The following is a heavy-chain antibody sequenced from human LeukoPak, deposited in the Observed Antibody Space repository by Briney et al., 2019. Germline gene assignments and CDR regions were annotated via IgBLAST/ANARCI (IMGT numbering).Heavy chain of an antibody. J-gene: IGHJ4*02. Sequence: PSETLSLTCTVSGGSISSGGYYWSWIRQHPGKGLEWIGYIYYSGSTYYNPSLKSRVTISVDTSKNQFSQKLSSVTAADTAVYYCASSFLGERDPGGYWGQGTLVTVSS. D-gene: IGHD2/OR15-2a*01. CDR2: IYYSGST. CDR3: ASSFLGERDPGGY. CDR1: GGSISSGGYY. V-gene: IGHV4-31*03.